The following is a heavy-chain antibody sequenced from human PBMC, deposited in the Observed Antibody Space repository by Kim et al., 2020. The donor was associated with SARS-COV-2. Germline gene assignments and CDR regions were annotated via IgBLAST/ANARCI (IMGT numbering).Heavy chain of an antibody. CDR1: GFTFSSYG. CDR3: ARDGRSSSWYFGDWLDP. CDR2: ICYDGSKK. J-gene: IGHJ5*02. V-gene: IGHV3-33*01. D-gene: IGHD6-13*01. Sequence: GGSLRLSCAASGFTFSSYGMHWVRQAPGKGLEWVSLICYDGSKKYHADPVKGRFTISRDNSKNTLYLQMNSLGDEDTAVYYCARDGRSSSWYFGDWLDPWGKGTLVTVSS.